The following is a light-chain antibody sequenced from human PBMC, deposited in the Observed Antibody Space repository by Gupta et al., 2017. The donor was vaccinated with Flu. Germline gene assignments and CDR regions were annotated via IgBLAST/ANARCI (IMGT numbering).Light chain of an antibody. CDR2: WTS. CDR1: QPILYCSNNKNS. J-gene: IGKJ2*01. Sequence: CLGERAAINCMSSQPILYCSNNKNSLAWYQQKPGQPPKLLIYWTSTRESGVPDRFSGSGSGTSFTLTITSLQAEDVAVYYCQQHHSPPYTFGQGTTVDIK. V-gene: IGKV4-1*01. CDR3: QQHHSPPYT.